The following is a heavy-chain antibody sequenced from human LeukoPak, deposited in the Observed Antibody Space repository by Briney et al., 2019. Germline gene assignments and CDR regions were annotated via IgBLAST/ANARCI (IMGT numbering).Heavy chain of an antibody. J-gene: IGHJ4*02. CDR3: ARVSGGVVDY. V-gene: IGHV4-59*08. Sequence: SETLSLTCTVSGGSISSYYWSWIRQPPGKGLEWIGYIYYSGSTYYNPSLKSRVTISVDTSKNQFSLKLSSVTAADTAVYYCARVSGGVVDYWGQGTLVTVSS. D-gene: IGHD3-16*01. CDR2: IYYSGST. CDR1: GGSISSYY.